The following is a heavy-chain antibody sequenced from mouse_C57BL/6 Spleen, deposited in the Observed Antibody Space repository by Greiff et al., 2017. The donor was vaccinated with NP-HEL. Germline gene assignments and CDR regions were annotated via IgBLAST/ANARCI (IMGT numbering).Heavy chain of an antibody. Sequence: EVQLQQSGPELVKPGASVKISCKASGYTFTDYYMNWVKQSHGKSLEWIGDINPNNGGTSYNQKFKGKATLTVDKSSSTAYMALRSLTSEDSAVYYCARRPYDYDGGYFDYWGQGTTLTVSS. D-gene: IGHD2-4*01. CDR3: ARRPYDYDGGYFDY. V-gene: IGHV1-26*01. CDR1: GYTFTDYY. J-gene: IGHJ2*01. CDR2: INPNNGGT.